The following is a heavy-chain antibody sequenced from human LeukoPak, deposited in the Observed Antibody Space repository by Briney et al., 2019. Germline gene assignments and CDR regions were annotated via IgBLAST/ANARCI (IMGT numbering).Heavy chain of an antibody. CDR1: VGSINSGNW. D-gene: IGHD3-22*01. CDR2: IYYSGST. J-gene: IGHJ3*02. CDR3: ARADYYDSSGPPGAFDI. Sequence: KPSETLSLTCAVSVGSINSGNWWSWVRQSPGKGLEWIGYIYYSGSTNYNPSLKSRVTISVDTSKNQFSLKLSSVTAADTAVYYCARADYYDSSGPPGAFDIWGQGTMVTVSS. V-gene: IGHV4-4*02.